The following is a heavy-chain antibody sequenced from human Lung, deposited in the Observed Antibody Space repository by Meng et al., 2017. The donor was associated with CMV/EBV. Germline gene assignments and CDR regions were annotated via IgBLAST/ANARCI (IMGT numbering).Heavy chain of an antibody. J-gene: IGHJ4*02. CDR2: ISSSSTFK. V-gene: IGHV3-21*03. CDR1: GFTFSSYA. CDR3: ARDLLGTRDYFDS. D-gene: IGHD2-2*01. Sequence: ESLKISCAASGFTFSSYAMNWVRQAPGKGLEWVSSISSSSTFKHYADSMKGRFTISRDNTKNSLYLQMSGLRAEDTALYYCARDLLGTRDYFDSWGQGTXVTVSS.